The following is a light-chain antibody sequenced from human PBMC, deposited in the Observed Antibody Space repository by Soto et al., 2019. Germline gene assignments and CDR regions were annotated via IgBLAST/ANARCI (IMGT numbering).Light chain of an antibody. CDR3: QQSYSTFTT. J-gene: IGKJ4*01. CDR1: QSISSY. V-gene: IGKV1-39*01. CDR2: AAS. Sequence: DIQMTQSPSSLSASVGDRVTITCRASQSISSYLNWYQQKPGKAPKLLIYAASSLQSGVPSRFSGSGSGTDFTLTISSLQPEDFATYYCQQSYSTFTTFGGGTKVDIK.